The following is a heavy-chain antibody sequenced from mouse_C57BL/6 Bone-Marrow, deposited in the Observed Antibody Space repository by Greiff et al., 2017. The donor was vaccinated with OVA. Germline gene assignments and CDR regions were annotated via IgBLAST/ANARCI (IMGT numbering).Heavy chain of an antibody. CDR2: IYPGDGDT. D-gene: IGHD1-1*01. Sequence: VKLMESGAELVKPGASVKISCKASGYAFSSYWMNWVKQRPGKGLEWIGQIYPGDGDTNYNGKFKGKATLTADKSSSTAYMQLSSLTSEDSAVYFCARRGIYYYGSSTGDYWGQGTTLTVSS. V-gene: IGHV1-80*01. CDR1: GYAFSSYW. CDR3: ARRGIYYYGSSTGDY. J-gene: IGHJ2*01.